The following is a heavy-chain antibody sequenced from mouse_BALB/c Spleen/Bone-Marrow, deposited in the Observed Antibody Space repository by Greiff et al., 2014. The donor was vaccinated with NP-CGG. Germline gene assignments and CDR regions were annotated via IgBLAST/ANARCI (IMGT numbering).Heavy chain of an antibody. V-gene: IGHV1-7*01. Sequence: VKLQESGAELAKPGASVKMSCKASGYTFTSYWMHWVKQRPGQGLEWIGYINPSTGYTEYNQKFKDKATLTADKSSSTAYMQLSCLTSEDSAVYYCARPNGNYYLDYWGQGTTVTVTS. CDR2: INPSTGYT. CDR3: ARPNGNYYLDY. CDR1: GYTFTSYW. D-gene: IGHD2-1*01. J-gene: IGHJ4*01.